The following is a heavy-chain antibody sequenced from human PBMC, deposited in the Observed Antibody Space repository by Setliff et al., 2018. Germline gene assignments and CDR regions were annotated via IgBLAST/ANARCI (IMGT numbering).Heavy chain of an antibody. CDR1: GYTFTGYY. CDR2: INPNSGDT. J-gene: IGHJ4*02. V-gene: IGHV1-2*02. CDR3: AGEVLSTVVAWDY. D-gene: IGHD4-17*01. Sequence: RASVKVSCKASGYTFTGYYMHWVRQAPGQGLEWMGCINPNSGDTTFAQKFQGRVTITRDTSNSTDYMDLSRLTSDDTAVYYCAGEVLSTVVAWDYWGQGTLVTVSS.